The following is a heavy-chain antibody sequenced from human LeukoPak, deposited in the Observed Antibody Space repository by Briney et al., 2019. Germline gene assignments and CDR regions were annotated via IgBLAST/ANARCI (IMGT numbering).Heavy chain of an antibody. V-gene: IGHV3-23*01. J-gene: IGHJ5*02. CDR2: IIGSGGTT. Sequence: IIGSGGTTYYAHSVKGRFTISRDNSKNTRYLQMNSLRAEDTAVYYCAKDCSSTSCYNWFDPWGQGTLVTVSS. CDR3: AKDCSSTSCYNWFDP. D-gene: IGHD2-2*01.